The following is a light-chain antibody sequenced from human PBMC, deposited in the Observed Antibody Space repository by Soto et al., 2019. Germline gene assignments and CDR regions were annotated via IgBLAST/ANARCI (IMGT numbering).Light chain of an antibody. CDR3: AAWDDSLSGSYV. V-gene: IGLV1-47*01. J-gene: IGLJ1*01. CDR1: SSNIGSNY. CDR2: RNN. Sequence: QSVLTQPPSASGTPGQRVTISFSGSSSNIGSNYVYWYQQLPGTAPKLLIYRNNQRPSGVPDRFSGSKSGTSASLAISGLRSEDEADYYCAAWDDSLSGSYVFGTGT.